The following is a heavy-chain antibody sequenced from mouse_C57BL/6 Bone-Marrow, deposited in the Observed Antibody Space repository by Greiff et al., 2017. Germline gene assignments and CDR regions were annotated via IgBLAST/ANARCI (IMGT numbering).Heavy chain of an antibody. CDR3: ARSNYGSSLFAY. V-gene: IGHV1-50*01. Sequence: VQLQQSGAELVKPGASVKLSCKASGYTFTSYWMQWVKQRPGQGLEWIGEIDPSDSYTNYNQKFKGKATLTVDTSSSTAYMQLSSLTSEDSAVYYCARSNYGSSLFAYWGQGTLVTVSA. CDR2: IDPSDSYT. CDR1: GYTFTSYW. D-gene: IGHD1-1*01. J-gene: IGHJ3*01.